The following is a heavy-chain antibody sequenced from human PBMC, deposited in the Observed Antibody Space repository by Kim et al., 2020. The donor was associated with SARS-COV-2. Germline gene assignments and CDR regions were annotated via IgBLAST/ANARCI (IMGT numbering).Heavy chain of an antibody. CDR3: AGSDVTTTISSYFQL. CDR2: IVPISETT. V-gene: IGHV1-69*13. D-gene: IGHD6-6*01. CDR1: GGTFTRLA. J-gene: IGHJ1*01. Sequence: SVKVSCKASGGTFTRLAVSWVRQAPGQGLDWMGGIVPISETTNYAQKFQDRLAITADESTSIAYMELSSISSEDTAMYYCAGSDVTTTISSYFQLWGQGALVIVSS.